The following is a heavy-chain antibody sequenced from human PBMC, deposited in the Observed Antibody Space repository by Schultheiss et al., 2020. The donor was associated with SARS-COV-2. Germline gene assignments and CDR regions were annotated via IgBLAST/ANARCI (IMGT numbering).Heavy chain of an antibody. CDR1: GYTFTSYG. J-gene: IGHJ5*02. D-gene: IGHD6-6*01. CDR2: INPNSGGT. Sequence: ASVKVSCKASGYTFTSYGISWVRQAPGQGLEWMGWINPNSGGTNYAQKFQGRVTMTRDTSISTAYMELSRLRSDDTAVYYCARDRRGSSRWFDPWGQGTLVTVSS. CDR3: ARDRRGSSRWFDP. V-gene: IGHV1-2*02.